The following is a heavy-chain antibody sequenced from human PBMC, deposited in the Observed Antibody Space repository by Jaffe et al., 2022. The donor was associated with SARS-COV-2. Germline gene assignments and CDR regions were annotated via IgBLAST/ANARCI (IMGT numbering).Heavy chain of an antibody. D-gene: IGHD5-12*01. V-gene: IGHV3-21*01. CDR3: ARVGVFSVVATIFDY. CDR2: ISSSSSYI. CDR1: GFTFSSYS. J-gene: IGHJ4*02. Sequence: EVQLVESGGGLVKPGGSLRLSCAASGFTFSSYSMNWVRQAPGKGLEWVSSISSSSSYIYYADSVKGRFTISRDNAKNSLYLQMNSLRAEDTAVYYCARVGVFSVVATIFDYWGQGTLVTVSS.